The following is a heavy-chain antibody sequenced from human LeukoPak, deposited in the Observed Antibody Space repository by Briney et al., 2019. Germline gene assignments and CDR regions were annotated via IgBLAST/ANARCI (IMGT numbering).Heavy chain of an antibody. D-gene: IGHD3-3*01. Sequence: GESLKISCKGSGYSFTSYWIGWVRQMPGKGLEWMGMIYPGDSDTRYSPSFQGQVTISADKSISTAYLQWSSLKASDTAMYYCARWARGDFWSGYYMYYFDYWGQGTLVTVSS. CDR2: IYPGDSDT. J-gene: IGHJ4*02. V-gene: IGHV5-51*01. CDR3: ARWARGDFWSGYYMYYFDY. CDR1: GYSFTSYW.